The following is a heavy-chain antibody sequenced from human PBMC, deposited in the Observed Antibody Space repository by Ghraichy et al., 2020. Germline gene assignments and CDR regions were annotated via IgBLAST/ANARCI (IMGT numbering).Heavy chain of an antibody. D-gene: IGHD7-27*01. J-gene: IGHJ4*02. CDR3: ANRAANWGFHAH. CDR2: ISGSGGDT. Sequence: GGSLRLSCAASGLTFSNYAMSWVRQAPGKGLEWVSTISGSGGDTYYADSVKGRFTISRDNSKNTLYLQMNSLRVEDTAVYYCANRAANWGFHAHWGQGTLVTASS. V-gene: IGHV3-23*01. CDR1: GLTFSNYA.